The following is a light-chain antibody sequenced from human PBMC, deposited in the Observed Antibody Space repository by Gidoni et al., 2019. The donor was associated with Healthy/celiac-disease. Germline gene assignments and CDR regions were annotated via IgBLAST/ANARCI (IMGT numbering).Light chain of an antibody. J-gene: IGLJ3*02. CDR2: SNN. CDR3: AAWDDSLNGWV. V-gene: IGLV1-44*01. Sequence: QSVLTQPPSASGTPGQRVTISCSGSSSNIGSNTVNWYQQLPGTAPKLLIYSNNQRPSGVPDRFSGSKSGTSASLAISERQSEDEADYYCAAWDDSLNGWVFGGGTKLTVL. CDR1: SSNIGSNT.